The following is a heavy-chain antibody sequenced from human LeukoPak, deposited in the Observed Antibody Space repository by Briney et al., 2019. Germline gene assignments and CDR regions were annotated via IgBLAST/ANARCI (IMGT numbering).Heavy chain of an antibody. CDR3: AREEQLVRGGNWFDP. J-gene: IGHJ5*02. Sequence: GASVKVSCKASGYTFTGYYMHWVRQAPGQGLEWMGRINPNSGGTNYAQKFQGRVTMTRDTSISTAYMELSRLRSDDTAVYYCAREEQLVRGGNWFDPWGQGTLVTVSS. CDR2: INPNSGGT. V-gene: IGHV1-2*06. CDR1: GYTFTGYY. D-gene: IGHD6-13*01.